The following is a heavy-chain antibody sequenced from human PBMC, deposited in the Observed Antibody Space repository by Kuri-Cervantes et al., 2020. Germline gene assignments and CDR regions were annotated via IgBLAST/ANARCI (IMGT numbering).Heavy chain of an antibody. D-gene: IGHD5-24*01. V-gene: IGHV3-21*01. J-gene: IGHJ4*02. Sequence: GGSLRLSCAASGFTFSSYAMSWVRQAPGKGLEWVSSISSSSSYIYYADSVKGRFTISRDNAKNSLYLQMNSLRAEDTGVYFCARMMATIRYFEYWGQGTMVTVSS. CDR2: ISSSSSYI. CDR3: ARMMATIRYFEY. CDR1: GFTFSSYA.